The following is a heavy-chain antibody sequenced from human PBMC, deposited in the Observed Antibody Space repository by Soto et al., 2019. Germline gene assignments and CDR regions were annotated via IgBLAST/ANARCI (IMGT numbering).Heavy chain of an antibody. CDR1: GFTVSSKY. Sequence: EVQLVESGGGLIQPGGSLRLSCAASGFTVSSKYLSWVRQAPGKGLEWVSGLYSGGSTYYADSVKCRFTISRDISNNTLYLHMNRLRAEDTAVYYCARDGVGSSTKYFDYWGQGTLVTVSS. CDR3: ARDGVGSSTKYFDY. V-gene: IGHV3-53*01. CDR2: LYSGGST. J-gene: IGHJ4*02. D-gene: IGHD3-3*01.